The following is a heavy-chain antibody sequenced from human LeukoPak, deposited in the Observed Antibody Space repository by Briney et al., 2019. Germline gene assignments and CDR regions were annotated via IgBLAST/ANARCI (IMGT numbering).Heavy chain of an antibody. CDR1: GYTLTDYY. CDR2: INPNSGGT. CDR3: ARERRFNSMIVVVLFDY. V-gene: IGHV1-2*06. Sequence: GASVKVSCKASGYTLTDYYMHWVRQAPGQGLEWMGRINPNSGGTNYAQKFQGRVTMTRDTSISTAYMELSRLRSDDTAVYYCARERRFNSMIVVVLFDYWGQGTLVTVSS. D-gene: IGHD3-22*01. J-gene: IGHJ4*02.